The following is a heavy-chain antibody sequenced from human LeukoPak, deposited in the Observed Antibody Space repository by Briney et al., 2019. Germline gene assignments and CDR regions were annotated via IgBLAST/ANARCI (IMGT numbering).Heavy chain of an antibody. J-gene: IGHJ5*02. D-gene: IGHD2-2*01. CDR2: INPNSGAT. V-gene: IGHV1-2*02. Sequence: ASVKVSCKASGYTFTGYYMHWVRQAPGRGLEWMGWINPNSGATKYAQKFQGRVTMTRDTSISTAYMEVSRLRFDDTAVYYWARDGGWYQLLWWFDPWGQGTLVTVSS. CDR3: ARDGGWYQLLWWFDP. CDR1: GYTFTGYY.